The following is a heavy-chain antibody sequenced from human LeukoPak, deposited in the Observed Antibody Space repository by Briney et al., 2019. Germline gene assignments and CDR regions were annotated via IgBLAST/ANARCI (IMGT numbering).Heavy chain of an antibody. CDR3: ARDRGLTGILTGADY. D-gene: IGHD3-9*01. CDR1: GFTFSSYA. V-gene: IGHV3-30*04. CDR2: ISYDGSNK. Sequence: GGSLRLSCAASGFTFSSYAMHWVRQAPGKGLEWVAVISYDGSNKYYAGSVKGRFTISRDNSKNTLYLQMNSLRAEDTAVYYCARDRGLTGILTGADYWGQGTLVTVSS. J-gene: IGHJ4*02.